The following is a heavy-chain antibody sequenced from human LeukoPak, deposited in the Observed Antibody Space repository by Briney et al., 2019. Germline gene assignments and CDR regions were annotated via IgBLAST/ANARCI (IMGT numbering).Heavy chain of an antibody. D-gene: IGHD3-10*01. V-gene: IGHV3-30*01. Sequence: GGSLRLSCAASGFTFSNYAMHWVRQAPGKGLEWVSLISSGGTYEYYADSVKGRFTISRDNSKNTLYLQLTSLRAEDTAVYYCARDSTYYYDSGSSGPHYFDNWGQGTLVTVSS. CDR1: GFTFSNYA. J-gene: IGHJ4*02. CDR2: ISSGGTYE. CDR3: ARDSTYYYDSGSSGPHYFDN.